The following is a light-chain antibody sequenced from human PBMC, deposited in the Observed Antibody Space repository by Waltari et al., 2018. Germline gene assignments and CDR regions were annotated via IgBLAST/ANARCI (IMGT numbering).Light chain of an antibody. CDR3: SSFTSSSTGI. J-gene: IGLJ1*01. CDR1: SGDVGGYDL. V-gene: IGLV2-14*03. Sequence: QSALTQPASVSGSPGQSITISCTGTSGDVGGYDLVSWYQQHPGKAPKLMIYDATNRPSGVPDRFSASTSGNTASLTISDLRPEDEAEYYCSSFTSSSTGIFGSGTTVTVL. CDR2: DAT.